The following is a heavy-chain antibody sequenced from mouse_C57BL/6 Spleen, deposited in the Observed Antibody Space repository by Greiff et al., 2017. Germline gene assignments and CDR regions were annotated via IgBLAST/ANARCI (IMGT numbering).Heavy chain of an antibody. J-gene: IGHJ3*01. Sequence: EVKLEESGGGLVQPGGSMKLSCAASGFTFSDAWMDWVRQSPEKGLEWVAEIRNKANNHATYYAESVKGRFTISRDDSKSSVYLQINSLRAEDTGIYYCTWGYDWFAYWGQGTLVTVSA. D-gene: IGHD2-2*01. CDR2: IRNKANNHAT. CDR3: TWGYDWFAY. CDR1: GFTFSDAW. V-gene: IGHV6-6*01.